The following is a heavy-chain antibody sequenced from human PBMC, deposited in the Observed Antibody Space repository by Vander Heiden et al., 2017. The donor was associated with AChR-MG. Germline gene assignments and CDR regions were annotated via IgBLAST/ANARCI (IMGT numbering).Heavy chain of an antibody. D-gene: IGHD1-1*01. CDR2: FDPEDGET. CDR1: GDTLTELP. Sequence: QVQLIQSGAEVKKPGASVKVSCKVSGDTLTELPMHWLRQAPGKGPEWIGGFDPEDGETVYAQNFQGRVTMTEDTSTDTASMDLSSLRSEDTAIYYCTTDTKRAGGFEIWGQGTMVTVSS. V-gene: IGHV1-24*01. J-gene: IGHJ3*02. CDR3: TTDTKRAGGFEI.